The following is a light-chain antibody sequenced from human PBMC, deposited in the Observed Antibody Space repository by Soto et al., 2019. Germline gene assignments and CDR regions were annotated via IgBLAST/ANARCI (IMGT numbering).Light chain of an antibody. J-gene: IGKJ2*01. Sequence: EIVLTQSPGTLSLSPGETATLSCRASQRVGTYLAWHQQKFGQSPRLIIYGASERATGIPDRFSGSGSGTDFTLIISRLEPDEFAVYYCQQYGSSPYIFGQGTKLEMK. V-gene: IGKV3-20*01. CDR3: QQYGSSPYI. CDR2: GAS. CDR1: QRVGTY.